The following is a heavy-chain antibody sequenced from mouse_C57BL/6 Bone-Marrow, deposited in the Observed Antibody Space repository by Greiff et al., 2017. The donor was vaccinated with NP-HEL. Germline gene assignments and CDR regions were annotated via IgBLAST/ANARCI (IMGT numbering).Heavy chain of an antibody. V-gene: IGHV1-55*01. CDR2: IYPGSGST. Sequence: QVHVKQPGAELVKPGASVKMSCKASGYTFTSYWITWVKQRPGQGLEWIGDIYPGSGSTNYNEKFKSKATLTVDTSSSTAYMQLSSLTSEDSAVYYCSRVGYGYFYYYAMDYWGQGTSVTVSS. CDR1: GYTFTSYW. D-gene: IGHD2-2*01. CDR3: SRVGYGYFYYYAMDY. J-gene: IGHJ4*01.